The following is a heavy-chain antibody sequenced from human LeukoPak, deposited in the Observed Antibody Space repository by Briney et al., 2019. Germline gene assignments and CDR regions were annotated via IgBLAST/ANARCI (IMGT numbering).Heavy chain of an antibody. J-gene: IGHJ4*02. D-gene: IGHD3-22*01. Sequence: GASVKVSCKASGYTFTGYYMHWVRQAPGQGLEWMGWINPNSGGTNYAQKFQGRVTMTRDTSISTAYMELSRLRSDDTAVYYCARVQVGPDSSGYPLHYWGQGTLVTVSS. CDR1: GYTFTGYY. CDR3: ARVQVGPDSSGYPLHY. V-gene: IGHV1-2*02. CDR2: INPNSGGT.